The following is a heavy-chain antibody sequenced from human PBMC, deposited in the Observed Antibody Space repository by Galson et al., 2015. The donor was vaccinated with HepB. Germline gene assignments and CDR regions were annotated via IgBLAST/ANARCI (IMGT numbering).Heavy chain of an antibody. D-gene: IGHD3-3*01. CDR1: GFTFSSYA. V-gene: IGHV3-23*01. CDR2: ISGSGGSA. Sequence: SLRLSCAASGFTFSSYAMSWVRQAPGKGLEWVSTISGSGGSAFYADSVKGRFTIFRDNSKNTLSLQMNSLRAEDTAVYYCAKSAYYDFWSGYFNWGQGTLGTVSS. J-gene: IGHJ4*02. CDR3: AKSAYYDFWSGYFN.